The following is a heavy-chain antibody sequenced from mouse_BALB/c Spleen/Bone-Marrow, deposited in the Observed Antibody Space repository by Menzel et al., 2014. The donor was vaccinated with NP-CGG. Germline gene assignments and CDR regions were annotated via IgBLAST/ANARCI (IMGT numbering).Heavy chain of an antibody. CDR1: GYTFTSYV. CDR3: ARSLYGFDWYFDV. D-gene: IGHD2-2*01. J-gene: IGHJ1*01. Sequence: VQLQQSGPELVKPGASVKMSCKASGYTFTSYVMHWVKRKPGQGLEWIGNINPYNDGTKYNEKFKGKATLTSDKFSSTAYMGLGSLTSEDSAVYYCARSLYGFDWYFDVWGAGTTVTVSS. V-gene: IGHV1-14*01. CDR2: INPYNDGT.